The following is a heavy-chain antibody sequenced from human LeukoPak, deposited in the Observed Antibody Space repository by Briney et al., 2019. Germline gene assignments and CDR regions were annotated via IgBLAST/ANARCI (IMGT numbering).Heavy chain of an antibody. V-gene: IGHV3-48*04. Sequence: GGSLRLSCAASGFTFSTYSMNWVRQAPGKGLEWVSYISSSTSTIYYADSVKGRFTISRDNAKNSLYLQMNSLRAEDTAVYYCARDHVPAAARCFDYWGQGTLVTVSS. CDR1: GFTFSTYS. CDR2: ISSSTSTI. CDR3: ARDHVPAAARCFDY. J-gene: IGHJ4*02. D-gene: IGHD2-2*01.